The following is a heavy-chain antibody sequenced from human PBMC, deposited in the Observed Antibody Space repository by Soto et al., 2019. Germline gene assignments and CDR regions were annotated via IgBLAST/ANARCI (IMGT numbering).Heavy chain of an antibody. CDR2: ISSTSTYT. V-gene: IGHV3-11*06. D-gene: IGHD3-3*02. J-gene: IGHJ6*02. CDR3: ARDLAARISKTKPRNGLDV. CDR1: GFIFSDHY. Sequence: GGSLRLSCAASGFIFSDHYMSWIRQAPGKGLEWVSYISSTSTYTNYADSVKGRFTISRDNAKNSLYLQINSLRAEDTAVYFCARDLAARISKTKPRNGLDVWGQGTTVTVSS.